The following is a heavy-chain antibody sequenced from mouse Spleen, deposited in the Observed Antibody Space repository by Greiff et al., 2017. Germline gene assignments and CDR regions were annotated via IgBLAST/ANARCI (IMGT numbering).Heavy chain of an antibody. V-gene: IGHV1-15*01. CDR2: IDPETGGT. CDR3: TRGDSEGY. Sequence: VKLQESGAELVRPGASVTLSCKASGYTFTDYEMHWVKQTPVHGLEWIGAIDPETGGTAYNQKFKGKAILTADKSSSTAYMELRSLTSEDSAVYYCTRGDSEGYWGQGTTLTVSS. J-gene: IGHJ2*01. CDR1: GYTFTDYE.